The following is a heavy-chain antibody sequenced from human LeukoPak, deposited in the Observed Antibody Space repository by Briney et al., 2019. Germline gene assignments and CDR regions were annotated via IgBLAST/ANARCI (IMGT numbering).Heavy chain of an antibody. CDR3: ARHSGSYGRYYYYYMDV. V-gene: IGHV5-51*01. CDR2: IYPGDSDT. D-gene: IGHD1-26*01. CDR1: GYSFTSYW. J-gene: IGHJ6*03. Sequence: GESLKISCKGSGYSFTSYWIGWVRQMPGKGLEWMGIIYPGDSDTRYSPSFQGQVTISDDKSISTAYLQWSSLKASDTAMYYCARHSGSYGRYYYYYMDVWGKGTTVTVSS.